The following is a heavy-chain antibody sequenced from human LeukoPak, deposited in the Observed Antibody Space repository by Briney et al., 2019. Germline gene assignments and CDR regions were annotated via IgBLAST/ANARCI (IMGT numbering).Heavy chain of an antibody. CDR1: GYTFTSYY. CDR3: AKDGGDCSSISCLYFFDS. V-gene: IGHV1-46*01. Sequence: ASVKVSCKASGYTFTSYYMHWVRQAPGQGLEWMGIINPSGGSTNYARKFQGRVTVTRDTSTSTVYMEVSSLRSEDTAVYYCAKDGGDCSSISCLYFFDSWGQGTLVTVSS. J-gene: IGHJ4*02. CDR2: INPSGGST. D-gene: IGHD2-2*01.